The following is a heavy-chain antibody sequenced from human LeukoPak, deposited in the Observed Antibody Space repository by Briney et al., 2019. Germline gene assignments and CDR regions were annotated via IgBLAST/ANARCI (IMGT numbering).Heavy chain of an antibody. CDR3: ARQSISGSSLSYFDY. J-gene: IGHJ4*02. CDR2: IYDSGST. CDR1: GGSISSYY. D-gene: IGHD3-22*01. Sequence: SETLSLTCTVSGGSISSYYWSWVRQPPGKGLEWIGNIYDSGSTNYNPSLKSRVTISVDTSKNPCSLKLSSVTAADTAVYYCARQSISGSSLSYFDYWGQGTLVNVSS. V-gene: IGHV4-59*01.